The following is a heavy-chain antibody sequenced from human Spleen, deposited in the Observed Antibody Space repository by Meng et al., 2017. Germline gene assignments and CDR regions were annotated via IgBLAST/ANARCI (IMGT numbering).Heavy chain of an antibody. CDR3: ARSGDYYSGYAFDI. V-gene: IGHV3-74*01. CDR2: IKSDGSST. CDR1: RFTFSYYW. D-gene: IGHD2-21*02. J-gene: IGHJ3*02. Sequence: GESLKISCVASRFTFSYYWMHWVRQAPGKGLVWVSRIKSDGSSTSYVDSVKGRFIISRGNAKNTLYLQMNSLRDEDTAVYYCARSGDYYSGYAFDIWGQGTMVTVSS.